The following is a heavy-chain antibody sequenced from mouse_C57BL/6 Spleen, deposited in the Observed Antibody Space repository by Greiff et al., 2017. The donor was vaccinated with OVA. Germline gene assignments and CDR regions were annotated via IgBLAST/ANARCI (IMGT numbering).Heavy chain of an antibody. CDR1: GYSITSGYY. CDR3: AREGGRAYYFDY. J-gene: IGHJ2*01. D-gene: IGHD3-3*01. CDR2: ISYDGSN. Sequence: EVKLQESGPGLVKPSQSLSLTCSVTGYSITSGYYWNWIRQFPGNKLEWMGYISYDGSNNYNPSLKNPISITRDTSKNQFFLKLNSVTTEDTATYYCAREGGRAYYFDYWGQGTTLTVAS. V-gene: IGHV3-6*01.